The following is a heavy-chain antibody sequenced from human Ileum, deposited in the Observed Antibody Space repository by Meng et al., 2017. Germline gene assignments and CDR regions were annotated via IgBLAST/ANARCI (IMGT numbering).Heavy chain of an antibody. CDR3: GPESTGDD. V-gene: IGHV3-74*01. Sequence: EGGLVEAGGGLVHPGWSLRLSCAASGFTFSSHSMYWVRQAPGKGLVWVSRINSDASSTTYADSVKGRFTISRDNAKNTLYLQINSLRAEDTGVYYCGPESTGDDWGQGTLVTVSS. CDR2: INSDASST. CDR1: GFTFSSHS. D-gene: IGHD2-2*01. J-gene: IGHJ4*02.